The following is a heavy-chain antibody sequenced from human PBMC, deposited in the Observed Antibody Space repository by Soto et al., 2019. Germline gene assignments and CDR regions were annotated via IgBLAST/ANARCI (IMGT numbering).Heavy chain of an antibody. J-gene: IGHJ6*03. CDR2: IYHSGST. CDR1: SGSISSSNW. D-gene: IGHD5-12*01. CDR3: ARARLGVDFKHDYYYMDV. V-gene: IGHV4-4*02. Sequence: SETLSLTCAVSSGSISSSNWWSWVRQPPGKGLEWIGEIYHSGSTNYNPSLKSRVTISVDKPKNQFSLKLSSVTAADTAVYYCARARLGVDFKHDYYYMDVWGKGTTVTVSS.